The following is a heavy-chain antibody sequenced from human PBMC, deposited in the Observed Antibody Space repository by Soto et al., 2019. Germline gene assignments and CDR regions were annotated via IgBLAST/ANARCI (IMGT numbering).Heavy chain of an antibody. J-gene: IGHJ3*02. CDR3: GRHHRYGGNAFDI. CDR1: GFTFSDYY. CDR2: ITTSGGTI. V-gene: IGHV3-11*01. D-gene: IGHD3-16*01. Sequence: QVQLVESGGGLVKPGGSLRLSCVASGFTFSDYYMTWIRQAPGKGLDWVSYITTSGGTIYSADSVKGRFTISRDNAKNSLYLQSNSLRAEDTAVYYCGRHHRYGGNAFDIWGQGTRVTVSS.